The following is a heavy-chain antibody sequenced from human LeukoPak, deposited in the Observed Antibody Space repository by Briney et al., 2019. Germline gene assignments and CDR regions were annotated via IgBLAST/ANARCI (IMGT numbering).Heavy chain of an antibody. CDR1: GFTFSSYG. CDR3: AKVAGDYYYMDV. CDR2: IRYDGSNK. D-gene: IGHD3-10*01. Sequence: GGSLRLSCAASGFTFSSYGMHWVRQAPGKGLEWVAFIRYDGSNKYYADSVKGRFTISRDNSKNTLYLQMNSLRAEDTAVYYCAKVAGDYYYMDVWGKGTTVTLSS. J-gene: IGHJ6*03. V-gene: IGHV3-30*02.